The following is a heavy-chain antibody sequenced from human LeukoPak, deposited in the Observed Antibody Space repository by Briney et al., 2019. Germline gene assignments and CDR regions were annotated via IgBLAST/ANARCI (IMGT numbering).Heavy chain of an antibody. D-gene: IGHD3-10*01. Sequence: GSIYYSGSTYYNPSLKSRVTISVDTSKNQFSLKLSSVTAADTAVYYCARNTYYYGSGSPGWGQGTLVTVSS. CDR3: ARNTYYYGSGSPG. J-gene: IGHJ4*02. V-gene: IGHV4-39*07. CDR2: IYYSGST.